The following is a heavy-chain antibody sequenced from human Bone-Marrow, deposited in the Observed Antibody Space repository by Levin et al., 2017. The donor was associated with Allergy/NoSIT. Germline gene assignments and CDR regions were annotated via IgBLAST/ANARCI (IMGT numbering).Heavy chain of an antibody. CDR2: ISHDGNNR. D-gene: IGHD5-12*01. J-gene: IGHJ6*02. CDR1: GFTLSNYG. CDR3: AKPGEYSDYARGGMDV. Sequence: GASVKVSCAASGFTLSNYGMHWVRQAPGKGLEWVAVISHDGNNRYYIGSVKGRFTISRDNSKKILYLQMVSVRVEDTAVYYCAKPGEYSDYARGGMDVWGQGTTVTVSS. V-gene: IGHV3-30*18.